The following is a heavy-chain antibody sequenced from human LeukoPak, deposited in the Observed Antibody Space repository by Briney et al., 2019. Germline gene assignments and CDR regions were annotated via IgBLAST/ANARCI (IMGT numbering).Heavy chain of an antibody. J-gene: IGHJ4*02. V-gene: IGHV4-34*01. Sequence: SETLSLTCAVYGGSFSGYYWSWIRQPPGKGLEWIGEINHSGSTNYNPSLKSRVTISVDTSKNQFSLKLSSVTAADTAVYYCARDQGGITMIVVVTNGFDYWGQGTLVTVSS. CDR1: GGSFSGYY. CDR3: ARDQGGITMIVVVTNGFDY. D-gene: IGHD3-22*01. CDR2: INHSGST.